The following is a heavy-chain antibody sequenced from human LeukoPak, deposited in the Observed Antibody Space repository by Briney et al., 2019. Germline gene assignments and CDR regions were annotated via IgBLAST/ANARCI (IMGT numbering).Heavy chain of an antibody. Sequence: SGRSLRLSCAASGFTFDDYAMHWVRQAPGKGLEWVSGISWNSGSIGYADSVKGRFTISRDNAKNSLYLQMNSLRAEDTALYYCAKDGSLGGSGRLYYYGMDDWGQGTTVTVSS. CDR3: AKDGSLGGSGRLYYYGMDD. J-gene: IGHJ6*02. D-gene: IGHD3-10*01. CDR2: ISWNSGSI. V-gene: IGHV3-9*01. CDR1: GFTFDDYA.